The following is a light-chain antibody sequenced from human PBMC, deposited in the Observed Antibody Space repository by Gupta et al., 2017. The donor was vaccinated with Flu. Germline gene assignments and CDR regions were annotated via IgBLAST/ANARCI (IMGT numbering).Light chain of an antibody. CDR2: SKN. V-gene: IGLV1-44*01. CDR3: AAWDDSLNGGV. J-gene: IGLJ3*02. CDR1: SSNLGSNP. Sequence: VLTQPPPLYVSPVERITSPCSASSSNLGSNPVNWYQQLPGTAPKLLIYSKNQRPSGVPDRFSGSKSGTSASLAISGLQSEDEADYYCAAWDDSLNGGVFGGGTKLTVL.